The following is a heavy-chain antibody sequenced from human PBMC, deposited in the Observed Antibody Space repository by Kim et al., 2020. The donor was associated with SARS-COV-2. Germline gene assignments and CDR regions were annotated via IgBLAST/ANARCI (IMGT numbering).Heavy chain of an antibody. CDR1: GFTFSNAW. CDR2: IKSKTDGGTT. V-gene: IGHV3-15*01. J-gene: IGHJ4*02. CDR3: TIHAMGYSGYDWPY. Sequence: GGSLRLSCAASGFTFSNAWMSWVRQAPGKGLEWVGRIKSKTDGGTTDYAAPVKGRFTISRDDSKNTLYLQMNSLKTEDTAVYYCTIHAMGYSGYDWPYWGQGTLVTVSS. D-gene: IGHD5-12*01.